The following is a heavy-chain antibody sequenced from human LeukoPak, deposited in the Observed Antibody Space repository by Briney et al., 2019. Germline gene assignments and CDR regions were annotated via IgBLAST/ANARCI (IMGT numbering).Heavy chain of an antibody. Sequence: GGSLRLSCAASGFTFSTYGMHWVRQAPGKGLEWVAFIRYDGSEKYSTDSVKGRFTISRDNSKNTVYLQVSSLRADDTAVYYCAKDSRGANFFGDFDYWGQGTLVTVSS. D-gene: IGHD3-10*01. CDR3: AKDSRGANFFGDFDY. CDR1: GFTFSTYG. V-gene: IGHV3-30*02. CDR2: IRYDGSEK. J-gene: IGHJ4*02.